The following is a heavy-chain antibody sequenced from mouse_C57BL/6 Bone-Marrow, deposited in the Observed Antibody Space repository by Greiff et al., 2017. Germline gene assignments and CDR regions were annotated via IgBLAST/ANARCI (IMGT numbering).Heavy chain of an antibody. CDR2: ISSGGDYL. V-gene: IGHV5-9-1*02. J-gene: IGHJ1*03. D-gene: IGHD1-1*01. Sequence: EVQVVESGEGLVKPGGSLKLSCAASGFTFSSYAMSWVRQTPEKRLEWVAYISSGGDYLYSADTVKGRFTISSDNARHTLYLQMSSLKSEDTAMYYCTRVATRDWYFDVWGTGTTVTVSS. CDR3: TRVATRDWYFDV. CDR1: GFTFSSYA.